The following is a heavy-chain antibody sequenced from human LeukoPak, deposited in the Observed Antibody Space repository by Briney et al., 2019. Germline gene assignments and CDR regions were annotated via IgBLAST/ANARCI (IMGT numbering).Heavy chain of an antibody. V-gene: IGHV3-11*01. D-gene: IGHD3-10*01. CDR3: AGDRWFGRYLGNWFDP. J-gene: IGHJ5*02. CDR2: ISGSGSTI. CDR1: GFSFSDYY. Sequence: GGSLRLSCAASGFSFSDYYMSWIRQAPGKGLEWLSYISGSGSTIYYADSVKGRFTLFRDNDKNSLYLHLSSLRAEDTAVYYCAGDRWFGRYLGNWFDPWGQGTLVTVSS.